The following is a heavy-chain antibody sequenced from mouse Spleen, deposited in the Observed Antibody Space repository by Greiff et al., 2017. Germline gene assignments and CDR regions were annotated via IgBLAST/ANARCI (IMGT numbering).Heavy chain of an antibody. V-gene: IGHV2-6-7*01. CDR1: GFSLTGYG. Sequence: VQLVESGPGLVAPSQSLSITCTVSGFSLTGYGVNWVRQPPGKGLEWLGMIWGDGSTDYNSALKSRLSISKNNSKSQVFLKMNSLQTDDTARYYCARDLYYGSSYNWYFDVWGAGTTVTVSS. D-gene: IGHD1-1*01. CDR3: ARDLYYGSSYNWYFDV. J-gene: IGHJ1*01. CDR2: IWGDGST.